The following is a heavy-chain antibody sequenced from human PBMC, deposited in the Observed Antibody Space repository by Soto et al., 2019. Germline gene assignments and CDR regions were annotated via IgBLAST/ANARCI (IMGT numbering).Heavy chain of an antibody. J-gene: IGHJ3*02. CDR1: GYTFPGYY. CDR3: AGDNPQQLDAFDI. D-gene: IGHD6-13*01. CDR2: INPRSGGT. Sequence: SVKVSCKASGYTFPGYYMHWVRQAPGQGREWMGWINPRSGGTNYAQKFQGRVTMNRETSISTAYMELSRLRKDDTAVYYCAGDNPQQLDAFDIWGQGTMVTVSS. V-gene: IGHV1-2*02.